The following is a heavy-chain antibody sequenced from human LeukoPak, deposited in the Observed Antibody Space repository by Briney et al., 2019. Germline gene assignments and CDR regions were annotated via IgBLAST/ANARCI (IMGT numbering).Heavy chain of an antibody. D-gene: IGHD3-10*01. CDR1: GGXFSSYA. Sequence: SVKVSCKASGGXFSSYAISWVRQAPGQGLEWMGGIIPIFGTANYAQKFQGRVTITADESTSTAYMELSSLRSEDTAVYYCVRGRGAVIRGVIDYWGQGTLVTVSS. CDR2: IIPIFGTA. V-gene: IGHV1-69*13. CDR3: VRGRGAVIRGVIDY. J-gene: IGHJ4*02.